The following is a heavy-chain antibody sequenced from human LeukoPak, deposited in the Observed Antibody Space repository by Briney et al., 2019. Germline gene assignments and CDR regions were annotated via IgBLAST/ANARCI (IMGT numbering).Heavy chain of an antibody. CDR1: GGTFSSYA. Sequence: SVKVSCKASGGTFSSYAITRVRQAPGRGLEWMGGIIPIFGTANYAQKFQGRVTITADESTSTAYMELSSLRSEDTAVYYCARAGMVRGVRPFDYWGQGTLVTVSS. D-gene: IGHD3-10*01. CDR3: ARAGMVRGVRPFDY. CDR2: IIPIFGTA. V-gene: IGHV1-69*13. J-gene: IGHJ4*02.